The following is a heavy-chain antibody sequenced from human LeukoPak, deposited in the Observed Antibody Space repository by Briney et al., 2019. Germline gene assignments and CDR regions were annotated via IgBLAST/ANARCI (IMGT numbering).Heavy chain of an antibody. Sequence: ASVKVSHKASGYTFTSYGISWVRQAPGQGLEWMGWISAYNGNTNYAQKLQGRVTMTTDTSTSTAYMELRSLRSDDTAVYYCARERGSDRDGYNWVDYWGQRTLVTVSS. D-gene: IGHD5-24*01. V-gene: IGHV1-18*01. CDR1: GYTFTSYG. CDR3: ARERGSDRDGYNWVDY. J-gene: IGHJ4*02. CDR2: ISAYNGNT.